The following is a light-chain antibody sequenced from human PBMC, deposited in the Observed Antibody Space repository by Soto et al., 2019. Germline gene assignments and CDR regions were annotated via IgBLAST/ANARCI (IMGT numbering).Light chain of an antibody. CDR2: DAS. V-gene: IGKV3-11*01. Sequence: EIVLTQSPATLSLSPGERATLSCRASQSVSSYLAWYQQKPGQAPRLLIYDASNRATGIPARFSGSGSGTDFTLTSSSLEPEGFAVYYCQQRSNGPRTFGQGTKLEIK. J-gene: IGKJ2*01. CDR3: QQRSNGPRT. CDR1: QSVSSY.